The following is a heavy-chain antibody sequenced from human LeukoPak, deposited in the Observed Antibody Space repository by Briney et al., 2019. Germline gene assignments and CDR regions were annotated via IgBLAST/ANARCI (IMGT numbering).Heavy chain of an antibody. J-gene: IGHJ4*02. CDR1: GFTFSSYG. D-gene: IGHD3-10*01. CDR3: AKGLKNRSGSYYNDFDY. V-gene: IGHV3-30*02. CDR2: IRYDGSNK. Sequence: GGSLRLSCAASGFTFSSYGMHWVRQAPGKGLEWVAFIRYDGSNKYYADSVKGRFTISRDNSKNTLYLQMNSLRAEDTAVYYCAKGLKNRSGSYYNDFDYWGQGTPVTVSS.